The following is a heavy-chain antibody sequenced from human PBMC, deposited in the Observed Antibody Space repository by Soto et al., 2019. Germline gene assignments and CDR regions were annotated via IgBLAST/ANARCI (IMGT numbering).Heavy chain of an antibody. J-gene: IGHJ5*02. V-gene: IGHV5-10-1*01. CDR3: ARLYCSSSTCDSWFDP. CDR1: GYTFTSFW. Sequence: VSLKIDCTGFGYTFTSFWISWVRQMPGRGLEWVGRIDPRDSYTSYSPSFQGHVTISADKSISAVYLQWGSLKASDTAMYYCARLYCSSSTCDSWFDPWGQGTLVTVSS. D-gene: IGHD2-2*01. CDR2: IDPRDSYT.